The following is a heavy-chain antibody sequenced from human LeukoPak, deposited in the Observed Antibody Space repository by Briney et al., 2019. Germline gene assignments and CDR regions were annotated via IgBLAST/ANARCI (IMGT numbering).Heavy chain of an antibody. CDR2: IFYSGNT. V-gene: IGHV4-59*01. J-gene: IGHJ4*02. D-gene: IGHD1-26*01. CDR3: ARSGGSYGSPFDY. CDR1: GGSISNYY. Sequence: SETLSLTCIVSGGSISNYYWSWIRQPPGKGLEWIGYIFYSGNTNYNPSLKSRVTISVDTSKNQFSLKLSSVTAADTAVYYCARSGGSYGSPFDYWGQGTLVTVSS.